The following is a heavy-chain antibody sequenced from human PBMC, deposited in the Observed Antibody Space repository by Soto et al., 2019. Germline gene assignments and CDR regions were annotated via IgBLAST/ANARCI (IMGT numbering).Heavy chain of an antibody. V-gene: IGHV1-46*01. CDR2: INPSAGST. CDR1: GYTFITYY. D-gene: IGHD6-19*01. Sequence: ASVKVSCKASGYTFITYYMHWVRQAPGQGLEWMGRINPSAGSTSYAQKFQGRVTMTRDTSTNTVYMEVGNLRSEDTAVFYCARGGELWLVSHPNFDSWGQGTQVTVSS. CDR3: ARGGELWLVSHPNFDS. J-gene: IGHJ4*02.